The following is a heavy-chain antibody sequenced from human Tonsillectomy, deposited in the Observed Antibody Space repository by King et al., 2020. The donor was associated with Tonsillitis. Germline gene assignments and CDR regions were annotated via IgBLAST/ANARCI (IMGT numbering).Heavy chain of an antibody. J-gene: IGHJ6*02. V-gene: IGHV1-2*02. CDR3: ARVPHVLRFGDFHTNYYGMDG. CDR1: GYTFTGYY. Sequence: VQLVESGAEVRKPGASVKVSCKASGYTFTGYYMHWVRQAPGQGLEWMGWINPNSGDTNYAQKFQGRVTMTRDTSISTAYMEVSRLRSDDTAVYFCARVPHVLRFGDFHTNYYGMDGWGQGTTVTVSS. D-gene: IGHD3-10*01. CDR2: INPNSGDT.